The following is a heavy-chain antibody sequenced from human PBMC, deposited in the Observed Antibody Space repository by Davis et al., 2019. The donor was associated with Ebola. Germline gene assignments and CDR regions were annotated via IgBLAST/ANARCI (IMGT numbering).Heavy chain of an antibody. D-gene: IGHD5-18*01. J-gene: IGHJ4*02. CDR2: IYYSGST. V-gene: IGHV4-59*12. CDR1: GFTFSSYG. Sequence: GSLRLSCAASGFTFSSYGMHWIRQPPGKGLEWIGYIYYSGSTNYNPSLKSRLTISVDTSKNQFSLKLSSVTAADTAVYYCARGRRYSYGPPRYWGQGTLVTVSS. CDR3: ARGRRYSYGPPRY.